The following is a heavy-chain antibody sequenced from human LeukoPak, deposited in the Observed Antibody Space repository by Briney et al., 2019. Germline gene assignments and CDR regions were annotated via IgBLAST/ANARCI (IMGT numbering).Heavy chain of an antibody. CDR1: GFTFSSYA. Sequence: SGGSLRLSCAASGFTFSSYAMSWVRQAPGKGLEWVSAISGSGGSTYYADSVKGRFTISRDNSKNTLYLQMNSLRAEDTAVYYCAKDLSRESIAARPRGYNWFDPWGQGTLVTVSS. V-gene: IGHV3-23*01. CDR2: ISGSGGST. CDR3: AKDLSRESIAARPRGYNWFDP. D-gene: IGHD6-6*01. J-gene: IGHJ5*02.